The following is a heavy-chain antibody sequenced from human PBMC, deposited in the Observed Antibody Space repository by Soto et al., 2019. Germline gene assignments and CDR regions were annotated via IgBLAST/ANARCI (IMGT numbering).Heavy chain of an antibody. Sequence: QVQLVQSGADVKKPGASVKVSCKASGYTFSDEGVSWVRQAPGQGLEWMGWISSKNGNTNFAQKFRGRVTMTTDPSTSTVYMELRSLRPDDTAVYYCAREPPETPPDYWGQGTLVTVSS. V-gene: IGHV1-18*01. CDR1: GYTFSDEG. J-gene: IGHJ4*02. CDR3: AREPPETPPDY. CDR2: ISSKNGNT.